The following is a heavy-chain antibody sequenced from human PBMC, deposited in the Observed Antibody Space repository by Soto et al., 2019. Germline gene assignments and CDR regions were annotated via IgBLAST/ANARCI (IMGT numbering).Heavy chain of an antibody. V-gene: IGHV4-39*01. CDR1: GGSISRSSDY. CDR2: IYYSGST. CDR3: ARLVLAVGPTTGGSGDGMDV. Sequence: AETLSLTCTVSGGSISRSSDYWGWIRQPPGKGLEWIGSIYYSGSTYYNPSLKSRVTISVDTSKNQFSLKLSSVTAADTAVYYCARLVLAVGPTTGGSGDGMDVWGQGTTVTVSS. D-gene: IGHD1-26*01. J-gene: IGHJ6*02.